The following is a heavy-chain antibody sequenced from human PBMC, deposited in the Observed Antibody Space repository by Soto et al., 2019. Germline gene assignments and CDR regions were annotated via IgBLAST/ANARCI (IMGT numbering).Heavy chain of an antibody. CDR2: IGDSGAST. Sequence: EVLLLESGGGLVQPGGSLRLSCEASGFSFSSFAMNWVRQAPGKGLEWVSAIGDSGASTYYADSVKGRFTISRDNSRNTLYLQLTSLRAEDKAVYYCAKGVELDVWGNGTTVTVSS. V-gene: IGHV3-23*01. J-gene: IGHJ6*04. CDR1: GFSFSSFA. CDR3: AKGVELDV. D-gene: IGHD1-26*01.